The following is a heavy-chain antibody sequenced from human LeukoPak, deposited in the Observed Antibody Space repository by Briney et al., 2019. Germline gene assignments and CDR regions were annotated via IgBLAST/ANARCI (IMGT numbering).Heavy chain of an antibody. CDR1: GFTFSSYS. Sequence: GGSLRLSCAASGFTFSSYSMNWVRQAPGKGLEWVSSISSSSSYIYYADSVKGRFTISRDNAKNSLYLQMNSLGAEDTAVYYCARVGDSSGYYDYWGQGTLVTVSS. V-gene: IGHV3-21*01. CDR3: ARVGDSSGYYDY. D-gene: IGHD3-22*01. CDR2: ISSSSSYI. J-gene: IGHJ4*02.